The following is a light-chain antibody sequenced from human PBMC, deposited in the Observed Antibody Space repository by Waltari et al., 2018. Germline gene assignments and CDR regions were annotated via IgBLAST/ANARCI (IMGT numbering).Light chain of an antibody. J-gene: IGKJ4*01. CDR2: AAS. CDR3: QQYYSFPLT. V-gene: IGKV1D-8*01. CDR1: QWFSSY. Sequence: SCWWSQWFSSYLAGYKQKPGRAPELLIYAASTLQSGVPSRFSGSGSGTDFTLTISCLQSEDFATYYCQQYYSFPLTFGGGTKVEIK.